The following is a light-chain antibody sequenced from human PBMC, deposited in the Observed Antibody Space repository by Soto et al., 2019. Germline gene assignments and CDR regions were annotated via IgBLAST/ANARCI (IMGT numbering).Light chain of an antibody. CDR1: SSDVGGYKY. CDR2: EVS. CDR3: SSYAGSNNWV. J-gene: IGLJ3*02. Sequence: QSALPQPPSASGSPGQSVTISCTGTSSDVGGYKYVSWYQQHPGKAPKLMIYEVSKRPSGVPDRFSGSKSGNTASLTVSGLQAEDEADYYCSSYAGSNNWVFGGGTKLTVL. V-gene: IGLV2-8*01.